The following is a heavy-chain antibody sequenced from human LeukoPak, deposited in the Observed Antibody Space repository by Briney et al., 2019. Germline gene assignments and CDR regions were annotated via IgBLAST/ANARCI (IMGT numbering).Heavy chain of an antibody. CDR1: GGSISSHY. CDR3: VRYCSSTTCYTRAVDY. CDR2: IYYSGSA. V-gene: IGHV4-59*08. J-gene: IGHJ4*02. Sequence: SETLSLTCTVSGGSISSHYWSWIRQPPGKGLEWIGYIYYSGSAYYNPSLKSRVTISVDTSKNQFSLKLSSVTAADTAVYYCVRYCSSTTCYTRAVDYWGQGTLVTVSS. D-gene: IGHD2-2*02.